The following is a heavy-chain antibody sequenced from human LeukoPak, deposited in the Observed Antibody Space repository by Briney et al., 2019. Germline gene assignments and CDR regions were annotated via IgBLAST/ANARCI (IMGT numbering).Heavy chain of an antibody. V-gene: IGHV3-15*01. D-gene: IGHD3-9*01. CDR3: TNVLRYFDWPRH. CDR1: GFTFSNYA. Sequence: GGSLRLSCAASGFTFSNYAMAWVRQAPGKGLEWVGRIKSKTDGGTTDYAAPVKGRFTISRDDSKNTLYLQMNSLKTEDTAVYYCTNVLRYFDWPRHWGQGTLVTVSS. CDR2: IKSKTDGGTT. J-gene: IGHJ4*02.